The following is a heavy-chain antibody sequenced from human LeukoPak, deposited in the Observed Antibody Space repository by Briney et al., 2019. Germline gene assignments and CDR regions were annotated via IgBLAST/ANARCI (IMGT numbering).Heavy chain of an antibody. J-gene: IGHJ4*02. CDR2: ISTDGTGT. Sequence: GGSLRLSCAASGFIFSDYAMHWVRQAPGKGLEYVSAISTDGTGTYYAASVRGRFTISRDNSKNTLYLKMGSLRVEDMAVYYCATYSDSCYKYWGQGTLVTVSA. CDR3: ATYSDSCYKY. CDR1: GFIFSDYA. D-gene: IGHD2-15*01. V-gene: IGHV3-64*02.